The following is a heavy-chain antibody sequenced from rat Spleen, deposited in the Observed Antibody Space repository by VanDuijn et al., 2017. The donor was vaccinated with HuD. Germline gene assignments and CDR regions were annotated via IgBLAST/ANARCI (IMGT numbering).Heavy chain of an antibody. CDR1: GFSLISYA. Sequence: QVQLKESGPALVQPSQTLSLTCTVSGFSLISYAVNWVRQPPGKGLEWMGGIWGDGSTNYNSAVQSRLSISRDTSKSQVFLKMNSLQTDDTAIYFCTRGDWGYWYFDFWGPGTMVTVSS. D-gene: IGHD5-1*01. V-gene: IGHV2-15*01. CDR2: IWGDGST. CDR3: TRGDWGYWYFDF. J-gene: IGHJ1*01.